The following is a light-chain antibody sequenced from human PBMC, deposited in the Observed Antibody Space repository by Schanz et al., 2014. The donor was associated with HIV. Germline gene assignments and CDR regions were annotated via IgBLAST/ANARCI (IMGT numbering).Light chain of an antibody. CDR2: SDH. V-gene: IGLV1-44*01. J-gene: IGLJ2*01. Sequence: QSVLTQPPSASGTPGQRVTISCSGSSSNIGSNVVNWYQRFPGTAPKLLIYSDHQRPSGVPDRFSGSKSVNSASLAITGLQAEDEADYYCQSFDRSLGRVVFGGGTKLTVL. CDR1: SSNIGSNV. CDR3: QSFDRSLGRVV.